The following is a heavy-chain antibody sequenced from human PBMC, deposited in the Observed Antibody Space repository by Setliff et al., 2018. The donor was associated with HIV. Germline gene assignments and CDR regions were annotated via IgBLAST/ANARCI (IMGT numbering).Heavy chain of an antibody. CDR3: AREIWGQVAHVPYGMDV. D-gene: IGHD5-12*01. Sequence: SQTLSLTCTVSGGSISSYYWSWIRQPAGKGLEWIGRFYTSGSTNYNPSLKSRVTMSVDTSKNQFSLKVRYVTAADTAIYYCAREIWGQVAHVPYGMDVWGQGTTVTVSS. CDR1: GGSISSYY. J-gene: IGHJ6*02. V-gene: IGHV4-4*07. CDR2: FYTSGST.